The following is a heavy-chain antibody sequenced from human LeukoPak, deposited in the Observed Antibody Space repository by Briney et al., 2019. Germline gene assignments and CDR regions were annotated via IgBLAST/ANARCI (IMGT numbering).Heavy chain of an antibody. Sequence: SVKVSCKASGGTFSSYTISWVRQAPGQGLECMGWIISIFGKANYAQKLHSSVTITSDDSTCTANIELRSLRSDETAVYYCARELYSSSGVWGQGILVTVSS. V-gene: IGHV1-69*13. CDR2: IISIFGKA. CDR3: ARELYSSSGV. CDR1: GGTFSSYT. D-gene: IGHD6-19*01. J-gene: IGHJ4*02.